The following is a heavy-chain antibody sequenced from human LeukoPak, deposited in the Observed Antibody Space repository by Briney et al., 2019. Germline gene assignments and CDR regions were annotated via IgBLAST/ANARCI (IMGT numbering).Heavy chain of an antibody. Sequence: SETLSLTCTVSGGSISSYYWSWIRQPAGKGLEWIGRIYTSGSTSYNPSLKSRVTMSVDTSKNQFSLKLSSVTAADTAVYYCARDRHDILTGYYHDYWGQGTLVTVSS. J-gene: IGHJ4*02. V-gene: IGHV4-4*07. D-gene: IGHD3-9*01. CDR2: IYTSGST. CDR1: GGSISSYY. CDR3: ARDRHDILTGYYHDY.